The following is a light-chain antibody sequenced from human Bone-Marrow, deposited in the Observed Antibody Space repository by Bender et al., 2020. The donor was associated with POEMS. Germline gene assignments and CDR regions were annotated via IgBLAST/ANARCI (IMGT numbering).Light chain of an antibody. CDR2: YDD. CDR1: SSNIGNHG. V-gene: IGLV1-36*01. Sequence: QSVLTQPPSVSGAPGQRVTIACSGSSSNIGNHGVNWYQQLPGEAPKLLIYYDDLLTPGVSDRFSASKSGTSASLAISELQSGDEALYYCSAWDDSLCGWVFGGGTKLTVL. CDR3: SAWDDSLCGWV. J-gene: IGLJ3*02.